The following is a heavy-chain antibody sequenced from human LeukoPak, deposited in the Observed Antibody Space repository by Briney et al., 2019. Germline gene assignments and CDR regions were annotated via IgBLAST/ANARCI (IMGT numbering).Heavy chain of an antibody. V-gene: IGHV4-39*07. CDR3: ARGPLFAPDWFDP. CDR1: GGSIGSSSYS. CDR2: IYYTGST. D-gene: IGHD3-3*01. J-gene: IGHJ5*02. Sequence: SGTLSLTCTVSGGSIGSSSYSWGWIRQPPGKGLEWIGNIYYTGSTYYNPSLKSRVTISVDTSKNQFSLKLSSVTAADTAVYYCARGPLFAPDWFDPWGQGTLVTVSS.